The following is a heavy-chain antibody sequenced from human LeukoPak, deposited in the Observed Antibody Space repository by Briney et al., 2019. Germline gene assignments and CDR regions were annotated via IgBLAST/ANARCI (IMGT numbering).Heavy chain of an antibody. D-gene: IGHD3-22*01. V-gene: IGHV4-39*01. CDR3: ARQDRSVTMIVSFWFDP. CDR1: GVSISSYY. CDR2: IYYSGST. J-gene: IGHJ5*02. Sequence: SETLSLTCTVSGVSISSYYWGWIRQPPGKGLEWIGSIYYSGSTYCNPSLKSRVTISVDTSKNQFSLKLSSVTAADTAVYYCARQDRSVTMIVSFWFDPWGQGTLVTVSS.